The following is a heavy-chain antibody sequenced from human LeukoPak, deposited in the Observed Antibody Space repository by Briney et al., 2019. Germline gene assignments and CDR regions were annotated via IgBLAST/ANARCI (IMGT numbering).Heavy chain of an antibody. D-gene: IGHD2-15*01. CDR3: ARGNSGEAS. V-gene: IGHV3-74*01. CDR2: LNNGGSST. Sequence: GGSLRLSCAASGFTFRNYWMHWVRHAPGKGLAWVSRLNNGGSSTVYADSVKGRFTISRDNAKNTVYLQMNSLRPEDTAVYYCARGNSGEASWGQGTLVTVSS. J-gene: IGHJ5*02. CDR1: GFTFRNYW.